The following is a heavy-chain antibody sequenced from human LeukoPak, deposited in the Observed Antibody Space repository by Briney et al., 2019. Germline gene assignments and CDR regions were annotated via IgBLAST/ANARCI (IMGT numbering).Heavy chain of an antibody. CDR2: IYYSGST. J-gene: IGHJ3*02. CDR3: GRSGYSYGADAFDI. V-gene: IGHV4-59*01. Sequence: KTSETLSLTCTVSGGSISSYYWSWIRQPPGKGLEWIGYIYYSGSTNYSPSLKSRVTISVDTSKKRFSLKLSSVTAADTAVYYCGRSGYSYGADAFDIWGQGTMVTVSS. D-gene: IGHD5-18*01. CDR1: GGSISSYY.